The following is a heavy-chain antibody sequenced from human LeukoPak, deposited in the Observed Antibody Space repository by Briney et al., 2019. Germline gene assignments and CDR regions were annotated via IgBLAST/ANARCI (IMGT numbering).Heavy chain of an antibody. V-gene: IGHV4-34*01. CDR1: GGSFSGYY. CDR2: INHSGST. D-gene: IGHD2-2*01. J-gene: IGHJ6*02. Sequence: SETLSLTCAVYGGSFSGYYWSWIRQPPGKGLEWIGEINHSGSTNYNPSLKSRVTISVDTSKNQFSLKLSSVTAADTAVYYCARLVDIVVVPADVVTNGMDVWGQGTTVTVSS. CDR3: ARLVDIVVVPADVVTNGMDV.